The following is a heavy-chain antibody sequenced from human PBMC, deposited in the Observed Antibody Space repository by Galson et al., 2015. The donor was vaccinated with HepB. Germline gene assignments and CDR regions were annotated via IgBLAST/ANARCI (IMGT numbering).Heavy chain of an antibody. D-gene: IGHD6-13*01. CDR1: GGTFSSYA. CDR2: IIPILGTA. V-gene: IGHV1-69*13. CDR3: ARVRGYSSSWQIKGDYYYGMDV. J-gene: IGHJ6*02. Sequence: SVKVSCKASGGTFSSYAISWVRQAPGQGLEWMGGIIPILGTANYAQKFQGRVTITADESTSTAYMELSSLRSEDTAVYYCARVRGYSSSWQIKGDYYYGMDVWGQGTTVTVSS.